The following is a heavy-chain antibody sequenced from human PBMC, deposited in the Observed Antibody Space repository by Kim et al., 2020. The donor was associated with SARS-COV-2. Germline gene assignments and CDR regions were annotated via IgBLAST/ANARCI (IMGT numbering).Heavy chain of an antibody. D-gene: IGHD3-22*01. Sequence: GGSLRLSCAASGFTFSSYAMSWVRQAPGKGLEWVSAISGSGGSTYYADSVKGRFTISRDNSKNTLYLQMNSLRAEDTAVYYCAKSAYDSSGYGHIKDAFDIWGQGTMVTVSS. CDR1: GFTFSSYA. CDR2: ISGSGGST. V-gene: IGHV3-23*01. J-gene: IGHJ3*02. CDR3: AKSAYDSSGYGHIKDAFDI.